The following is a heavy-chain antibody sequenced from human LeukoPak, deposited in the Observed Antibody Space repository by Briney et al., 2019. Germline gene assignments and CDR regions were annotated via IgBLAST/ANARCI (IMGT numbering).Heavy chain of an antibody. CDR3: ARDPLPNYYDSSGYLDY. CDR2: IIPNFGTA. J-gene: IGHJ4*02. CDR1: GGTFSSYA. Sequence: SVTVSCKASGGTFSSYAISWVRQAPGQGLEWMGGIIPNFGTANYAQKFQGRVTITADESTSTAYMELSSLRSEDTAVYYCARDPLPNYYDSSGYLDYWGQGTLVTVSS. D-gene: IGHD3-22*01. V-gene: IGHV1-69*01.